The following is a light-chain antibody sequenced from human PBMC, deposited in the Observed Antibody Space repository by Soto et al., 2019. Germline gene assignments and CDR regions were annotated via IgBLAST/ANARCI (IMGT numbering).Light chain of an antibody. CDR2: NGS. CDR1: QTVSSIY. Sequence: EIELTQSPGTLSLSPGERATLSCRASQTVSSIYLAWYQQKPGQAPRLLIYNGSNRATGIPDRFSGSGSGTDVTLTISRLEPEDFAVYYCQQYHSSLWTFGQGTKVEIK. V-gene: IGKV3-20*01. CDR3: QQYHSSLWT. J-gene: IGKJ1*01.